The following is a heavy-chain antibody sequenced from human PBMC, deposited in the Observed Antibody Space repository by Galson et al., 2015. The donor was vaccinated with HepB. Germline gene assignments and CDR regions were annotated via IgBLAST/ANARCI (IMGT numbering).Heavy chain of an antibody. J-gene: IGHJ6*02. CDR3: ARVRSSSWTDYYYGMDV. V-gene: IGHV3-7*03. CDR2: IKQDGSEK. Sequence: SLRLSCAASGFTFSSYWMSWVRQAPGKGLEWVANIKQDGSEKYYVDSVKGRFAISGDNAKNSLYLQMNSLRAEDTAVYYCARVRSSSWTDYYYGMDVWGQGTTVTVSS. CDR1: GFTFSSYW. D-gene: IGHD6-13*01.